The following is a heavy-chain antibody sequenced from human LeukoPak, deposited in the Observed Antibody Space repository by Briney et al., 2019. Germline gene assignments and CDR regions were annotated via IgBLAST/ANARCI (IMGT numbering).Heavy chain of an antibody. J-gene: IGHJ5*02. V-gene: IGHV1-69*13. Sequence: SVKVSCKASGGTFSSYAMSWVRQAPGKGLEWMGGIIPIFGTGNYGQKLQGRVTITADESTTTAYMDLSSLRSEDTAVYYCARGGRRGAVDTAMVTPWGQGTLVTVSS. CDR2: IIPIFGTG. D-gene: IGHD5-18*01. CDR3: ARGGRRGAVDTAMVTP. CDR1: GGTFSSYA.